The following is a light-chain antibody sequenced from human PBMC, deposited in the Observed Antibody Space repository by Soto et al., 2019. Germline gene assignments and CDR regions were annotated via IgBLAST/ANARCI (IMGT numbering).Light chain of an antibody. J-gene: IGKJ1*01. V-gene: IGKV3-20*01. Sequence: EIVLTKSPGTLSLSPGERATLSCRASQSVDSSYLAWYQQIPGQAPRLLIYGASSRATGIPDRFSGSGSGTDFALTISRLEREDFAVYYCQQFGSSPPTWTFGQGTQVQIK. CDR3: QQFGSSPPTWT. CDR1: QSVDSSY. CDR2: GAS.